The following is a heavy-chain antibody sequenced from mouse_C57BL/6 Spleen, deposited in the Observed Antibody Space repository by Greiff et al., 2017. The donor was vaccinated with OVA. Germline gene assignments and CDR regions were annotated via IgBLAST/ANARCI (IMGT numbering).Heavy chain of an antibody. CDR2: IDPSDSYT. CDR3: ARGGYYGPGDY. CDR1: GYTFTSYW. V-gene: IGHV1-69*01. J-gene: IGHJ2*01. D-gene: IGHD1-1*01. Sequence: VKLQQPGAELVMPGASVKLSCKASGYTFTSYWMHWVKQRPGQGLEWIGEIDPSDSYTNYNQKFKGKSTLTVDKSSSTAYMQLSSLTSEDSAVYYCARGGYYGPGDYWGQGTTLTVSS.